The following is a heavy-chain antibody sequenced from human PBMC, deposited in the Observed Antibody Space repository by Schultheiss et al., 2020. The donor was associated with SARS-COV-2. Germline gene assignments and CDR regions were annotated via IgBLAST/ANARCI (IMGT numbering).Heavy chain of an antibody. D-gene: IGHD3-10*01. V-gene: IGHV4-59*12. CDR3: ARGVRVLWFRELSRRDWFDP. CDR2: IYYSGST. CDR1: GGSITGYY. J-gene: IGHJ5*02. Sequence: SETLSLTCTVSGGSITGYYWSWIRQPPGKGLEWIGYIYYSGSTNYNPSLKSRVTISVDTSKNQFSLKLSSVTAADTAVYYCARGVRVLWFRELSRRDWFDPWGQGTLVTVSS.